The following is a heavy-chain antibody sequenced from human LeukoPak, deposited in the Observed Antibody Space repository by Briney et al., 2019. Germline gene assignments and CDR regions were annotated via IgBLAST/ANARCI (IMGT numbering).Heavy chain of an antibody. CDR3: AKGAPYYDFWSGSMDAFDI. CDR1: GFTFSSYA. J-gene: IGHJ3*02. D-gene: IGHD3-3*01. CDR2: ISGCGGST. V-gene: IGHV3-23*01. Sequence: GGSLRLSCAASGFTFSSYAMSWVRQAPGKGLEWVSAISGCGGSTYYADSVKGRFTISRDNSKNTLYLQMNSLRAEDTAVYYCAKGAPYYDFWSGSMDAFDIWGQGTMVTVSS.